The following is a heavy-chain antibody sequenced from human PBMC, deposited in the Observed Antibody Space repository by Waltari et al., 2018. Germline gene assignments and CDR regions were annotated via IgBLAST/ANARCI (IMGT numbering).Heavy chain of an antibody. V-gene: IGHV3-23*01. Sequence: EVQVLESGGGLIQPGGSLRLSCTASGFTFSSDAMSWVPQAPGEGLEWVSAISGSGDSTYYADSVRGRFTISGDSSRNTVWLQMSSLRVEDTAVYFCAKVLNNWPDVFDVWGQGTMVTVSS. CDR2: ISGSGDST. CDR3: AKVLNNWPDVFDV. CDR1: GFTFSSDA. J-gene: IGHJ3*01.